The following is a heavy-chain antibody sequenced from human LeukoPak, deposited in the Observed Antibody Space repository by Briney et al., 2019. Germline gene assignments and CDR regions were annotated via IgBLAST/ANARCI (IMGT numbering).Heavy chain of an antibody. CDR3: ARGWNYDSSGYYSGFDY. D-gene: IGHD3-22*01. V-gene: IGHV1-46*01. Sequence: ASVKVSCKASGYTFTSYYMHWVRQAPGQGLEWIGIINPSGGSTSYAQKFQGRVTMTRDMSTSTVYMELSSLRSEDTAVYYCARGWNYDSSGYYSGFDYWGQGTLVTVSS. CDR1: GYTFTSYY. J-gene: IGHJ4*02. CDR2: INPSGGST.